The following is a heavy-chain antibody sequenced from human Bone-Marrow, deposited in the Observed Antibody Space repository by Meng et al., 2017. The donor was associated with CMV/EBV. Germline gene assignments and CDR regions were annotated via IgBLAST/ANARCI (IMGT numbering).Heavy chain of an antibody. J-gene: IGHJ6*02. D-gene: IGHD3-3*01. CDR3: ARAEVDDFWRGYYTYYYYYGMDV. V-gene: IGHV3-21*01. CDR2: ISSSSSYI. Sequence: GGSLRLSCAASGFTFSSYSMNWVRQAPGKGLEWVSSISSSSSYIYYADSVKGRFTISRDNAKNSLYLQMNSLRAEDTAVYYCARAEVDDFWRGYYTYYYYYGMDVWVQGTTVTVSS. CDR1: GFTFSSYS.